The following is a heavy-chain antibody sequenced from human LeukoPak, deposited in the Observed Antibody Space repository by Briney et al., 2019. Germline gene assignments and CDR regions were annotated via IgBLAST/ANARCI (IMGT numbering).Heavy chain of an antibody. Sequence: PGGSLRLSCAASGFTFSNYGMSWVRQAPGKGLEWVSSISGSGGTTYYADSVKGRFTISRDNSKNTLYLQMNSLRAEDTAVYYCARGNSDAFDIWGHGTMVTVSS. J-gene: IGHJ3*02. D-gene: IGHD4-23*01. CDR2: ISGSGGTT. CDR1: GFTFSNYG. V-gene: IGHV3-23*01. CDR3: ARGNSDAFDI.